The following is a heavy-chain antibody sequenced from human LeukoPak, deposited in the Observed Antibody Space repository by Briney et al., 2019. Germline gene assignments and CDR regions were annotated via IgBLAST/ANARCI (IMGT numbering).Heavy chain of an antibody. CDR3: ARLNVIYGGSLARGGFDM. CDR1: GFTFDNYA. D-gene: IGHD1-1*01. J-gene: IGHJ3*02. CDR2: TSGSGAYT. Sequence: PGGSLTLSCAASGFTFDNYAMSWVRQTPGKGLEWISDTSGSGAYTFYADSVKGRFTVSRDNHKSTVDLQMNSLRVEDTAVYYCARLNVIYGGSLARGGFDMWGQGTVVSVSS. V-gene: IGHV3-23*01.